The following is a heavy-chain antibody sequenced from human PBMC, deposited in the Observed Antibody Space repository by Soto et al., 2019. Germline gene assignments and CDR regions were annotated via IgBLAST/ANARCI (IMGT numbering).Heavy chain of an antibody. Sequence: GASVKVSCKASGYTFTSYAMHWVRQDPGQRLEWMGWINAGNGNRKYSQKFQGRVTITRDTSVSTAYMELSSLRSEDTAVYYCARRNSRSWFAAFDIWGQGTMVTVSS. CDR3: ARRNSRSWFAAFDI. V-gene: IGHV1-3*01. J-gene: IGHJ3*02. D-gene: IGHD6-13*01. CDR2: INAGNGNR. CDR1: GYTFTSYA.